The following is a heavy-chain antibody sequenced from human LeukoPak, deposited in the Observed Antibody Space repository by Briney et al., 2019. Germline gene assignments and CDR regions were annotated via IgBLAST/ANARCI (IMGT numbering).Heavy chain of an antibody. D-gene: IGHD2-2*01. J-gene: IGHJ4*02. CDR1: GFTFNKYW. CDR2: IKQDGSEK. Sequence: PGGSLRLSCAASGFTFNKYWMSWVRQTPGKGLEWVANIKQDGSEKYYVDSVKGRFTISRDNAKNSLYLQMNSLRAEDTAMYYCARLALYPYQLPSDYWGQGTLVTVSS. V-gene: IGHV3-7*03. CDR3: ARLALYPYQLPSDY.